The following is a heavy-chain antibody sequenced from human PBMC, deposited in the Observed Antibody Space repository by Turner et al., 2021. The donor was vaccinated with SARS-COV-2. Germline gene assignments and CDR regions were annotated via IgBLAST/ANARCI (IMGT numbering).Heavy chain of an antibody. V-gene: IGHV3-66*02. J-gene: IGHJ5*02. D-gene: IGHD1-1*01. CDR3: ARDLNGGRGP. CDR2: IYSGDST. CDR1: GFTVRSNY. Sequence: EVQLVESGGGLVQPGGSLRLSCAASGFTVRSNYMSWVRQAPGKGLEWVSVIYSGDSTFYADSVKGRFTISRDSSKNSLYLQMNSLRTEDTAVYYSARDLNGGRGPWGQGTLVTVSS.